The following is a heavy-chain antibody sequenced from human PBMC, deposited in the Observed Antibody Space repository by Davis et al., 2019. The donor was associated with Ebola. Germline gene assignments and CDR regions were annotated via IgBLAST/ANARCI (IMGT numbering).Heavy chain of an antibody. J-gene: IGHJ5*02. Sequence: ASVKVSCKASGYTFTSYDINWVRQATGQGLEWMGWMNPNSGNTGYAQKFQGRVTMTRSTSISTAYMELSSLRSEDTAVYYCARAIRYFDWPTPYNWFDPWGQGTLVTVSS. V-gene: IGHV1-8*01. CDR2: MNPNSGNT. CDR1: GYTFTSYD. D-gene: IGHD3-9*01. CDR3: ARAIRYFDWPTPYNWFDP.